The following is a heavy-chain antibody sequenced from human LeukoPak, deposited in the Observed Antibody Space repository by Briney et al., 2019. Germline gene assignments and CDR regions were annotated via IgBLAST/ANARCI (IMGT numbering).Heavy chain of an antibody. CDR2: ISSSGSTI. Sequence: GGSLRLSCAASGFTFSSYEMNWVRQAPGKGLEWVSYISSSGSTIYYADSVKGRFTISRDNSKNTLYLQMNSLRAEDTALYYCAKSLTRLEGWGQGTLVTVSS. CDR1: GFTFSSYE. CDR3: AKSLTRLEG. V-gene: IGHV3-48*03. J-gene: IGHJ4*02. D-gene: IGHD4-23*01.